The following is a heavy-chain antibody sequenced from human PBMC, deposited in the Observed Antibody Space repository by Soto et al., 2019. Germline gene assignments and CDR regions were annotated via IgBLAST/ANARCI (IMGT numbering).Heavy chain of an antibody. Sequence: PSEPLSLTCTVSGGSIISSSYYWCWIRQPPGKGLEWIGSIYYSGSTYYNPSLKSRVTISVDTSKNQFSLKLSSVTAADTSVYYCARRATWRYLFDPWGQGTLVTVSS. V-gene: IGHV4-39*01. CDR1: GGSIISSSYY. CDR2: IYYSGST. D-gene: IGHD1-26*01. CDR3: ARRATWRYLFDP. J-gene: IGHJ5*02.